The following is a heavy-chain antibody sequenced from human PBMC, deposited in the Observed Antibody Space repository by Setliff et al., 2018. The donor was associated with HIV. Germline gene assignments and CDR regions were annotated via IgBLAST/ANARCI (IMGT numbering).Heavy chain of an antibody. CDR1: GGSISIYY. V-gene: IGHV4-4*07. CDR3: ARVVWMAAAGTIDYYYYGMYI. J-gene: IGHJ6*02. CDR2: ISAGGYT. Sequence: ASETLSLTCTVSGGSISIYYWSWIRQLPGEGLEWIGRISAGGYTYYNPSLQSRVTISVDTSKNQFSLKLRSVTAADTAVYYCARVVWMAAAGTIDYYYYGMYIWGQGTTVTVSS. D-gene: IGHD6-13*01.